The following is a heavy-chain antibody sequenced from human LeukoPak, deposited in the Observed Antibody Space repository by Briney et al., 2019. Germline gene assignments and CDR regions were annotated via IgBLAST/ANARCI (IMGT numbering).Heavy chain of an antibody. D-gene: IGHD6-13*01. J-gene: IGHJ5*02. CDR1: GGSFSGYY. Sequence: SETLSLTCAVYGGSFSGYYWSWIRQPPGKGLEWIGEINHSGGTKYNPSLKSRVTISVDTSKNQFSLKLSSVTAADTAMYYCARSRSHLFDPWGQGTLVTVSS. CDR3: ARSRSHLFDP. CDR2: INHSGGT. V-gene: IGHV4-34*01.